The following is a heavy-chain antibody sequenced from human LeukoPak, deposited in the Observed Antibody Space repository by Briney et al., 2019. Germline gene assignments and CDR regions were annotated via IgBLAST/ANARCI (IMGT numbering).Heavy chain of an antibody. CDR3: ARGTMATIGYFDY. Sequence: GGSLRLSCAASGFTFSSHSMNWVRQAPGKGLEWVSSISSSSSYIYYADSVKGRFTISRDNAKNSLYLQMNSLRAEDTAVYYCARGTMATIGYFDYWGQGTLVTVSS. V-gene: IGHV3-21*01. CDR2: ISSSSSYI. D-gene: IGHD5-24*01. J-gene: IGHJ4*02. CDR1: GFTFSSHS.